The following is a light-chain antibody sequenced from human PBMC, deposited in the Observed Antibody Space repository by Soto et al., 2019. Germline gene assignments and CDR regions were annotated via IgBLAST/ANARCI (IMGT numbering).Light chain of an antibody. J-gene: IGKJ1*01. CDR3: QQYNSYAWT. V-gene: IGKV1-5*03. CDR2: KAS. CDR1: QSIGTW. Sequence: DIQMTQSPSSLSASVGDRVTITCRASQSIGTWLAWYQQKPGEAPKLLMSKASSLESGVPSRFSGSGSGTEFTLTISSLQPDDSATYYRQQYNSYAWTFGQGTKVDIK.